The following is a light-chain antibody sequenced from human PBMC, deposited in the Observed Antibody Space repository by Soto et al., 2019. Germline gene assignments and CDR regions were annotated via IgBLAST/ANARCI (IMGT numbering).Light chain of an antibody. CDR2: LNTDGSH. CDR3: QTWGTGIRV. CDR1: SGHSSYA. V-gene: IGLV4-69*02. J-gene: IGLJ2*01. Sequence: QLVPTQSPSASASLGASVKLTCTLSSGHSSYAIAWHQQQSQKGPRYLMKLNTDGSHSKGDGIPDRFSGSSSGAERYLTISSLQSEDEADYYCQTWGTGIRVFGGGTKLTVL.